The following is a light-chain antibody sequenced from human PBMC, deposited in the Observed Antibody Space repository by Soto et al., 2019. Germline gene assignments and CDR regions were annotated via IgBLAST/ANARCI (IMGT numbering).Light chain of an antibody. CDR1: SSDVGGYNY. Sequence: QSVLTQPPSASGSPGQSVAISCTGSSSDVGGYNYVSWYQQHPGKAPKLMSYEVNKRPSGVGDRFCGSKSGNTASLTVYGLQAEDQADYYCTSYAGTSNVFRTGTKGTVL. CDR3: TSYAGTSNV. V-gene: IGLV2-8*01. J-gene: IGLJ1*01. CDR2: EVN.